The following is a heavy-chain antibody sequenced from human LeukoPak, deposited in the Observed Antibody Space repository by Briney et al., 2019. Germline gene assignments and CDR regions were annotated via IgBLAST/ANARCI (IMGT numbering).Heavy chain of an antibody. Sequence: SETLSLTCAVYGGSFSGYYWSWIRQPPGKGLEWIGEINHSGSTNYSPSLQSRVTISADMSKNLFSLNLSSVTAADTAVYYCARATLGYCSGGSCYSFDPWGQGTLVTVSS. D-gene: IGHD2-15*01. CDR3: ARATLGYCSGGSCYSFDP. V-gene: IGHV4-34*01. J-gene: IGHJ5*02. CDR1: GGSFSGYY. CDR2: INHSGST.